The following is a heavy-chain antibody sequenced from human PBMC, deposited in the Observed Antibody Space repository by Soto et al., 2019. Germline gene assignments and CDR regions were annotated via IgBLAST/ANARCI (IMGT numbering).Heavy chain of an antibody. J-gene: IGHJ4*02. CDR3: ARVYSSGWSFYFDY. V-gene: IGHV4-59*08. Sequence: SETLSLTCTVSGGTIGSYYWSWIRQPPGKGLEWIGYIYYSGSTNYNPSLKSRVTISVDTSKNQFSLKLSSVTAADTAVYYCARVYSSGWSFYFDYWGQGTLVTVSS. CDR1: GGTIGSYY. D-gene: IGHD6-19*01. CDR2: IYYSGST.